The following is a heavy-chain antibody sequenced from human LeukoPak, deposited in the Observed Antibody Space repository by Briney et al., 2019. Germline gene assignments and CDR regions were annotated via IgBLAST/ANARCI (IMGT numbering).Heavy chain of an antibody. D-gene: IGHD3-10*01. CDR2: NYYSGST. J-gene: IGHJ3*02. Sequence: PSETLSLTFTVTGGSHSSGDYYWSWIRQPPGKGPEWIGYNYYSGSTYYNPSLKSRVTISVDTSKNQFSLKLSSVTAADTAVYYCARERNGSGSYPDAFDIWGQGTMVTVSS. CDR1: GGSHSSGDYY. V-gene: IGHV4-30-4*01. CDR3: ARERNGSGSYPDAFDI.